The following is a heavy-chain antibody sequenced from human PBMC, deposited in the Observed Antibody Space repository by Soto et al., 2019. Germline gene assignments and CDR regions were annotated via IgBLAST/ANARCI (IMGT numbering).Heavy chain of an antibody. CDR2: INAGNGNT. J-gene: IGHJ5*02. CDR1: GYTFTSYA. V-gene: IGHV1-3*05. CDR3: ARGAVVVVAATMVWFDP. Sequence: QVQLVQSGAEEKKXGASVKVSCKASGYTFTSYAMHWVRQAPGQRLEWMGWINAGNGNTKYSQKFQGRVTITRDTSASTAYMELSSLRSEDTAVYYCARGAVVVVAATMVWFDPWGQGTLVTVSS. D-gene: IGHD2-15*01.